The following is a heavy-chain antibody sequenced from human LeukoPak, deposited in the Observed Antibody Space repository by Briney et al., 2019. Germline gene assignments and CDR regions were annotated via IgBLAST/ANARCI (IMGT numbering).Heavy chain of an antibody. CDR2: IRYDGSNK. J-gene: IGHJ4*02. CDR1: GFTFSSYG. Sequence: GGSLRLSCAASGFTFSSYGMHWVRQAPGKGLEWVAFIRYDGSNKYYADSVKGRFTISRDNSKNTLYLQMNSLRAEDTAVYYCAKAGPMTTVARGYWGQGTLVTVSS. D-gene: IGHD4-11*01. CDR3: AKAGPMTTVARGY. V-gene: IGHV3-30*02.